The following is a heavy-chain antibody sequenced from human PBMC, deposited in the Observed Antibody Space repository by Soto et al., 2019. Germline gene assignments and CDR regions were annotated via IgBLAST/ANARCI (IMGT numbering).Heavy chain of an antibody. J-gene: IGHJ3*02. Sequence: QVQLVESGGVVVQPGRSLRLSCAASGFTFSSYAMHWVRQAPGKGLEWVAVISYDGSNKYYADSVKGRFTISRDNSKNTLYLQMNSLRAEDTAVYYCARTAVKGVTQRAFDIWGQGTMVTVSS. CDR1: GFTFSSYA. CDR2: ISYDGSNK. CDR3: ARTAVKGVTQRAFDI. D-gene: IGHD3-10*01. V-gene: IGHV3-30-3*01.